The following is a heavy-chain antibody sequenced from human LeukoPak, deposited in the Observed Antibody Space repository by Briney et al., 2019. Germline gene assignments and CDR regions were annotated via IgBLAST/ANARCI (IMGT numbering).Heavy chain of an antibody. D-gene: IGHD6-13*01. V-gene: IGHV3-11*01. J-gene: IGHJ4*02. CDR3: AREGSSSWFVNS. CDR1: GFTFSDFH. Sequence: GGSLRLSCAASGFTFSDFHMRWLPQAPGKGREWVSYISGSAGTTYYAASVKGRFTSSRDNAKNSLYLQMNSLRAEDTAVYYCAREGSSSWFVNSWGQGTLVTVSS. CDR2: ISGSAGTT.